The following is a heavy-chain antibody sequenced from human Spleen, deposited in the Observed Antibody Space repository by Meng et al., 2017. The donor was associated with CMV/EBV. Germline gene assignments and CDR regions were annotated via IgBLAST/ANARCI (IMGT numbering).Heavy chain of an antibody. CDR2: LHHTGSA. CDR3: ASADYYDSSGPDY. Sequence: SGDSITNAAYSWNWIRQRPGRGLEWMGYLHHTGSAYYNPTLRTPIVMSVDTSKNQFYLRLSSVTAADTAVYYCASADYYDSSGPDYWGQGTLVTVSS. V-gene: IGHV4-31*01. D-gene: IGHD3-22*01. CDR1: GDSITNAAYS. J-gene: IGHJ4*02.